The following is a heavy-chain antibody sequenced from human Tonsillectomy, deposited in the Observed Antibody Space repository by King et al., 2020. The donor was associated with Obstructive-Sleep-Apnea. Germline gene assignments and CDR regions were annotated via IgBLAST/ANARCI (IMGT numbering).Heavy chain of an antibody. CDR2: INTDGSST. V-gene: IGHV3-74*01. J-gene: IGHJ4*02. CDR1: GFTFSSYW. D-gene: IGHD4-17*01. Sequence: VQLVESGGGLVQPGGSLRLSWAASGFTFSSYWMHWVRQVPGKGLVWVSRINTDGSSTSYADSVKGRFTISRDNAKNTLYLQMNSLRAEDTAVYYCARELYGDYGVDYWGQGTLVTVSS. CDR3: ARELYGDYGVDY.